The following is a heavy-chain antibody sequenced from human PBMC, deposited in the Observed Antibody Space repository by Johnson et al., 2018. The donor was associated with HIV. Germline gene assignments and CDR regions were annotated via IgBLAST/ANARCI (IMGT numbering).Heavy chain of an antibody. CDR3: ARDRQAVRGTFDI. V-gene: IGHV3-20*04. CDR1: GFMFDDYG. D-gene: IGHD6-19*01. Sequence: EMQLVESGGGVVRPGGSLRLSCTAYGFMFDDYGMNWVRQAPGKGLEWVSGINWNGGSTGYADSMKGRFTISRDNAKNSLYLQMNSLRAEDTALYYCARDRQAVRGTFDIWGQGTMVTVSS. CDR2: INWNGGST. J-gene: IGHJ3*02.